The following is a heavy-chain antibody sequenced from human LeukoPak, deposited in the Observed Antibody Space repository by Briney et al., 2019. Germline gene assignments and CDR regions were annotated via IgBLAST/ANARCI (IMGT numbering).Heavy chain of an antibody. D-gene: IGHD2-21*01. CDR3: AKTDRWLVIANFDY. V-gene: IGHV3-23*01. Sequence: PAGSLRLSCAASGFTFSSYAMSWVRQAPGKGLEWVSAISGSGGSTYYADSVKGRFTISRDNSKNTLYLQMNSLRAEDTAVYYCAKTDRWLVIANFDYWGQGTLVTVSS. CDR2: ISGSGGST. J-gene: IGHJ4*02. CDR1: GFTFSSYA.